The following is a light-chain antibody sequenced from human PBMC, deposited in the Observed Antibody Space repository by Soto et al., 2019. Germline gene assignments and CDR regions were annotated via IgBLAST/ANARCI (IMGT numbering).Light chain of an antibody. CDR2: RNN. J-gene: IGLJ2*01. V-gene: IGLV1-44*01. Sequence: QSVLTQPPSASGTPGQRVTISCSGSSSNIGSNTVNWYQQLPGTAPKLLIYRNNQRPSGVPGRFYGSKSGTSASLAISGLQYDDEGDYYCAAWDDSLNGVVFGGGTKLTVL. CDR1: SSNIGSNT. CDR3: AAWDDSLNGVV.